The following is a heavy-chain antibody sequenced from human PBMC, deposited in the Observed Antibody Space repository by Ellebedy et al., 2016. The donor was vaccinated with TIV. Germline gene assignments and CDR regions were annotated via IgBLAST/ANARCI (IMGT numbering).Heavy chain of an antibody. J-gene: IGHJ4*02. Sequence: GESLKISCAASGSTFNSYSLNWVRQAPGQGLAWVSSISSSSSHIYYADSVRGRVTISRDNNKNSLYLQLNSLRAEDTAVYYCARENWYNDYWGQGTLVTVSS. V-gene: IGHV3-21*01. CDR2: ISSSSSHI. CDR3: ARENWYNDY. D-gene: IGHD1/OR15-1a*01. CDR1: GSTFNSYS.